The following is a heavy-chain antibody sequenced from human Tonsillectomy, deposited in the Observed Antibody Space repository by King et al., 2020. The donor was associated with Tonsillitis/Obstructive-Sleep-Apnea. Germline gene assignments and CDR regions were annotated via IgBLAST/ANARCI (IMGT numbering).Heavy chain of an antibody. CDR1: GFTFSSYA. CDR3: AKDDSAVAGTSGWFDP. CDR2: IIGSGGST. J-gene: IGHJ5*02. V-gene: IGHV3-23*04. Sequence: VQLVQSGGGLVQPGGSLRLSCAASGFTFSSYAMSWVRQAPGKGLEWVSAIIGSGGSTYYADSVKGRFTISRDNSKNTLYLQMNSLRAEDTAVYYCAKDDSAVAGTSGWFDPWGQGTLVTVSS. D-gene: IGHD6-19*01.